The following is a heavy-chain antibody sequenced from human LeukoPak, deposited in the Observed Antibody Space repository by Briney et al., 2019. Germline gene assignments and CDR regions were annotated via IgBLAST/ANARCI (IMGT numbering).Heavy chain of an antibody. CDR2: IKQDESER. J-gene: IGHJ6*03. D-gene: IGHD3-10*01. CDR1: GFSFSSYW. CDR3: ARLSAYYYGSYFYYYMDV. V-gene: IGHV3-7*01. Sequence: PGGPLRLSCEGSGFSFSSYWMTWVRQSPGKGPEWVANIKQDESERYTVDSVKGRFTISRDNAKNSVYLQMNSLRAEDTALYYCARLSAYYYGSYFYYYMDVWGKGTTVTVSS.